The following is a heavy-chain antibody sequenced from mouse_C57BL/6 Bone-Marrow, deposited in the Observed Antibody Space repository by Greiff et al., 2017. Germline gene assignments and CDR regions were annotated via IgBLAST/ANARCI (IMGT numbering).Heavy chain of an antibody. CDR2: SRNKANDYTT. D-gene: IGHD2-1*01. CDR3: ARDAFYPSWYFDV. J-gene: IGHJ1*03. CDR1: GFTFSDFY. V-gene: IGHV7-1*01. Sequence: EVKLVESGGGLVQSGRSLRLSCATSGFTFSDFYMEWVRQAPGKGLEWIAASRNKANDYTTEYSASVKGRFIVSRDTSQSILYLQMNALRAEDTAIYYCARDAFYPSWYFDVWGTGTTVTVSS.